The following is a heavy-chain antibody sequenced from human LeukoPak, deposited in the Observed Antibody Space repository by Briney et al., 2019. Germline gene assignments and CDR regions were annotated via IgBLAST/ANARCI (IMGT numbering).Heavy chain of an antibody. CDR3: AKLYGDYHFDY. Sequence: GGSLRLSCAASGFTFSSYGMHWVRQAPGKGLEWVAFIRYDGSNKCFADSVKGRFTISRDNSKNTLYLQMNSLRAEDTAVYYCAKLYGDYHFDYWGQGTLVTVSS. CDR1: GFTFSSYG. D-gene: IGHD4-17*01. CDR2: IRYDGSNK. V-gene: IGHV3-30*02. J-gene: IGHJ4*02.